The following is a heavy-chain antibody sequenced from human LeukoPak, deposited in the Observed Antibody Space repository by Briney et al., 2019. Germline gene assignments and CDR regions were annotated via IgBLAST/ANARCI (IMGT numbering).Heavy chain of an antibody. J-gene: IGHJ4*02. V-gene: IGHV4-4*02. CDR1: GGSIRSSNW. Sequence: SETLSLTCAVSGGSIRSSNWWSWVRQPPGKGREWIGEIYHSGSTNYNPSLKSRVTISVDKPKNQFSLKLSSVTAADTAVYYCASQYSSSWDYYFDYWGQGTLVTVSS. CDR2: IYHSGST. CDR3: ASQYSSSWDYYFDY. D-gene: IGHD6-13*01.